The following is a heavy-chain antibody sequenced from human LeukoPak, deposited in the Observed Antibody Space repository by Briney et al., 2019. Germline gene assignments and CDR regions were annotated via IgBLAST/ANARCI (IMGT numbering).Heavy chain of an antibody. CDR2: MSSDGSYK. V-gene: IGHV3-30*04. CDR3: ARDYSHATQNIVVVPAN. D-gene: IGHD2-2*01. Sequence: GGSLRLSCEASGFTLSYYAMHWVRQAPGKGPEWVAVMSSDGSYKDYGDSVKGRFTISRDNSRNTLYLEMNSLSPEDTALYYCARDYSHATQNIVVVPANWGQGTLVTVSS. CDR1: GFTLSYYA. J-gene: IGHJ4*02.